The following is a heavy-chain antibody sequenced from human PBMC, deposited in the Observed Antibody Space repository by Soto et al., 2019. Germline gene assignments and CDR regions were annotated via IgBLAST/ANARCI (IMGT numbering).Heavy chain of an antibody. Sequence: GGSLRLSCAASGFTFSSYGMHWVRQAPGKELEWVAVISYDGSNKYYADSVKGRITISRDNSKNTMYLQINSLRAEDTALYYCAKEWRSGGIVDAFDIWGQGTMVTVSS. CDR1: GFTFSSYG. V-gene: IGHV3-30*18. CDR2: ISYDGSNK. CDR3: AKEWRSGGIVDAFDI. J-gene: IGHJ3*02. D-gene: IGHD2-15*01.